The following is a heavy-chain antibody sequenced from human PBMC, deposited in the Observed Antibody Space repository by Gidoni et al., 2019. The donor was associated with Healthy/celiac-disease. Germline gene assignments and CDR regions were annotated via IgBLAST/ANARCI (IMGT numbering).Heavy chain of an antibody. CDR1: GFTFGDYA. J-gene: IGHJ4*02. CDR3: TRAFAAAGPFDY. Sequence: EVQLVESGGGLVQPGRSLRLACTPSGFTFGDYAMSWFRQAPGKGLEWVGFIRSKAYGGTTEYAASVKGRFTISRDDSKSIAYLQMNSLKTEDTAVYYCTRAFAAAGPFDYWGQGTLVTVSS. V-gene: IGHV3-49*03. D-gene: IGHD6-13*01. CDR2: IRSKAYGGTT.